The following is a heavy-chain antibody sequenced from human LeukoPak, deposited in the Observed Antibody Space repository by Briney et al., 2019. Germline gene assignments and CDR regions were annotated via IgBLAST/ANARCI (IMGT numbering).Heavy chain of an antibody. V-gene: IGHV4-61*02. CDR3: ARALAVAGTFYYYYYYMDV. J-gene: IGHJ6*03. CDR2: IYTSGST. Sequence: SETLSLTCTVSGGSISSGSYYWSWIRQPAGKGLEWIGRIYTSGSTNYNPSLKSRVTISVDTSKNQFSLKLSSVTAADTAVYYCARALAVAGTFYYYYYYMDVWGKGTTVTVSS. CDR1: GGSISSGSYY. D-gene: IGHD6-19*01.